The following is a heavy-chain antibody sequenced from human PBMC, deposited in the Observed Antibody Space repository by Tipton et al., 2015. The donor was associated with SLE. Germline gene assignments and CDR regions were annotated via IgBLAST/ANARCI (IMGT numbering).Heavy chain of an antibody. D-gene: IGHD2-15*01. CDR2: IFYGRDT. V-gene: IGHV4-59*11. CDR1: GGSINSHY. J-gene: IGHJ4*02. Sequence: TLSLTCTVSGGSINSHYWNWIRQTPGEGLEWIGYIFYGRDTNYNPSLKSRVTISIEASKNQLSLTLKYVTAADTAVYYCARGSVVADDYWGQGTLVTVSS. CDR3: ARGSVVADDY.